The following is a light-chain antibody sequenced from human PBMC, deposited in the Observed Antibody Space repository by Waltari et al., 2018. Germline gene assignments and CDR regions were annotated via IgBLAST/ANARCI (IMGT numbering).Light chain of an antibody. J-gene: IGLJ2*01. CDR2: EVT. Sequence: QSALTQPASVSGSPGLAITISCTGTSSDGGSYNFFSLYQHHPGQAPKLIIYEVTKRPVGVSDHFSGSKSDNTASLTISGLQAEDEADYYCFSYAGSSTFKFGGGTMLTVL. V-gene: IGLV2-23*02. CDR3: FSYAGSSTFK. CDR1: SSDGGSYNF.